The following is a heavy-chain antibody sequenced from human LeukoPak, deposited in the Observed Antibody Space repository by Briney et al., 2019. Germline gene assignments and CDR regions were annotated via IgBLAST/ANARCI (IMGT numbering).Heavy chain of an antibody. CDR2: ISVHNDHP. J-gene: IGHJ3*01. CDR1: GYTFINYG. Sequence: ASVKVSCKATGYTFINYGISWVRQAPGQGLEWMGWISVHNDHPTYSQKFQDRVPMTTDSSTKTAHMELRSLKSDDTAIYYCARGGGGGNWNYVLDPFDVWGQGTMVTVFS. V-gene: IGHV1-18*01. D-gene: IGHD1-7*01. CDR3: ARGGGGGNWNYVLDPFDV.